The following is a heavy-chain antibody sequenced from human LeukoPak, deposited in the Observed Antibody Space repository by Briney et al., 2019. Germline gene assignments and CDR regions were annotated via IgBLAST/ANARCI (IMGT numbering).Heavy chain of an antibody. CDR3: ARYGGYCSGGSCYPNWFDP. D-gene: IGHD2-15*01. CDR1: GYSFTSYW. J-gene: IGHJ5*02. Sequence: GESLKISCKGSGYSFTSYWIGWVRQMPGKGLEWMGIIYPRDSDTRYSPSFQGQVTISADKSIRTAYLQWSSLKASDTAMYYCARYGGYCSGGSCYPNWFDPWGQGTLVTVSS. CDR2: IYPRDSDT. V-gene: IGHV5-51*01.